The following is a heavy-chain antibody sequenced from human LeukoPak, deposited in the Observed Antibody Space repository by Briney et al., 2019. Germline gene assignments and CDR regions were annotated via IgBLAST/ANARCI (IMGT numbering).Heavy chain of an antibody. CDR2: VFYTGKT. CDR3: ARVFDS. Sequence: SETLSLTCTVSGGSVSTSDYYWGWIRQSPVKGLEWIGDVFYTGKTNYNPSLRGRATVSIDTSKNQFSLKLTYVTAADSAVYYCARVFDSWGQGTLVTVSS. V-gene: IGHV4-39*07. CDR1: GGSVSTSDYY. J-gene: IGHJ4*02.